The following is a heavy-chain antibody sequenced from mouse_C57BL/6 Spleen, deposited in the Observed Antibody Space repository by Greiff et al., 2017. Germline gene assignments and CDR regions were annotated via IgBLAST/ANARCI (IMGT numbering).Heavy chain of an antibody. V-gene: IGHV5-4*01. CDR1: GFTFSSYA. CDR2: ISDGGSYT. CDR3: ARDRDGNYAMDY. Sequence: VQLKESGGGLMKPGGSLKLSCAASGFTFSSYAMSWVRQTPEKRLEWVATISDGGSYTYYPDNVKGRFTISRDNAKNNLYLQMSHLKSEDTAMYYCARDRDGNYAMDYWGQGTSVTVSS. D-gene: IGHD2-1*01. J-gene: IGHJ4*01.